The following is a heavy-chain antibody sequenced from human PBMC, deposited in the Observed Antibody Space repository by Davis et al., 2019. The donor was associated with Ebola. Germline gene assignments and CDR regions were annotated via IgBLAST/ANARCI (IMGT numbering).Heavy chain of an antibody. CDR2: IYYSGST. Sequence: LRLSCTVSGCSISSGGYYWSWIRPHPGKGLVWIGYIYYSGSTYYNPSLKSRVTISVDTSKNQLSLKLSSVTAADTAVYYCARVRKTADYGGVWFDPWGQGTLVTVSS. CDR1: GCSISSGGYY. D-gene: IGHD4-23*01. CDR3: ARVRKTADYGGVWFDP. V-gene: IGHV4-31*03. J-gene: IGHJ5*02.